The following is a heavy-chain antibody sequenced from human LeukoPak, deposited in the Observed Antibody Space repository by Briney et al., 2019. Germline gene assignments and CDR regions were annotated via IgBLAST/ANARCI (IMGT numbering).Heavy chain of an antibody. Sequence: PSETLSLTCSVSGGSISGYYWSWIRQPPGQGLECIGYIYYSGGTKYNPSLKSRVTISVDASKTQFSLMLNSVTAADTAVYYCARGLAAAGPDYPDYYGMDVWGQGTTVTVSS. D-gene: IGHD6-13*01. J-gene: IGHJ6*02. CDR2: IYYSGGT. V-gene: IGHV4-59*01. CDR3: ARGLAAAGPDYPDYYGMDV. CDR1: GGSISGYY.